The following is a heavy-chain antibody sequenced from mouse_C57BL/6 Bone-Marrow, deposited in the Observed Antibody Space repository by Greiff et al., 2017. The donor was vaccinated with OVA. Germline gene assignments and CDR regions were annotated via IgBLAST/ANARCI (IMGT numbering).Heavy chain of an antibody. V-gene: IGHV1-55*01. Sequence: QVQLQQSGAELVKPGASVKMSCKASGYTFTSYWITWVKQRPGQGLEWIGDIYPGSGSTNYNEKFKSKATLTVDTSSSTAYMQLSSLTSEDSAVYYCARKEGYGNYVNWYFDVWGTGTTVTVSS. D-gene: IGHD2-1*01. CDR1: GYTFTSYW. J-gene: IGHJ1*03. CDR2: IYPGSGST. CDR3: ARKEGYGNYVNWYFDV.